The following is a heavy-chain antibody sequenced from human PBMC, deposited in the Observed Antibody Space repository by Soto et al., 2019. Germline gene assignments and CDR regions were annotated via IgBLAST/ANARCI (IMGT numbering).Heavy chain of an antibody. V-gene: IGHV4-59*08. Sequence: SETLSLTWSVLEGTSRSYYLSRIRKQTGKGLEWIGYIYYSGSTNYNPSLKSRVTISVDTSKNQFSLKLSSVTAADTAVYYCARGSLVPPRSVSYYYYYGMDVWGQGTTVTVSS. D-gene: IGHD3-10*01. CDR3: ARGSLVPPRSVSYYYYYGMDV. CDR2: IYYSGST. CDR1: EGTSRSYY. J-gene: IGHJ6*02.